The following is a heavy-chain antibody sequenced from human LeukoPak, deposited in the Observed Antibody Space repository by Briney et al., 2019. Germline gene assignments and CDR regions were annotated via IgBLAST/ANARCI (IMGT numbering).Heavy chain of an antibody. D-gene: IGHD6-6*01. J-gene: IGHJ5*02. CDR3: ARLSSSSGGLDP. V-gene: IGHV4-59*08. CDR2: IYYSGST. CDR1: GGSISSYY. Sequence: PSETLSLTCTVSGGSISSYYWSWIRQPPGKGLEWIGYIYYSGSTNYNPSLKSRVTISVDTSKNQFSLKLSSVTAADTAVYYCARLSSSSGGLDPWGQGTLVTVSS.